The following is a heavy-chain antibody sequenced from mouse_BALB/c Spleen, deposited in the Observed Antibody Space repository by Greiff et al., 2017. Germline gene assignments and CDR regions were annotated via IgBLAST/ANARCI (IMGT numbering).Heavy chain of an antibody. CDR1: GFTFSSFG. D-gene: IGHD3-3*01. CDR2: ISSGSSTI. CDR3: ARQGEGAMDY. V-gene: IGHV5-17*02. Sequence: EVKLVESGGGLVQPGGSRKLSCAASGFTFSSFGMHWVRQAPEKGLEWVAYISSGSSTIYYADTVKGRFTISRDNAKNTLYLQMSSLKSEDTAMYYCARQGEGAMDYWGQGTSVTVSS. J-gene: IGHJ4*01.